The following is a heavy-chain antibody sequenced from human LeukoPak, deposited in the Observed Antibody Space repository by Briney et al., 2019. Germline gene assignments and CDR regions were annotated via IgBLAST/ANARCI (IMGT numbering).Heavy chain of an antibody. CDR1: GGSISSGSYY. CDR2: LYTSGIT. CDR3: ARGKGEYQLLSHYYYMDV. V-gene: IGHV4-61*02. D-gene: IGHD2-2*01. Sequence: SQTLSLTCTVSGGSISSGSYYWSWIRQPAGKGLEWIGRLYTSGITNYNPSLKSRVAMSIDTSKNQFSLKLSSVTAADTAVYYCARGKGEYQLLSHYYYMDVWGKGTTVTVSS. J-gene: IGHJ6*03.